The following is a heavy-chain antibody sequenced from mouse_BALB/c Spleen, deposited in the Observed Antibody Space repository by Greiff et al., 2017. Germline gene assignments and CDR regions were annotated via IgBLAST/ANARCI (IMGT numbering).Heavy chain of an antibody. CDR1: GFSLTSYG. J-gene: IGHJ4*01. Sequence: QVHVKQSGPGLVAPSQSLSITCTVSGFSLTSYGVHWVRQPPGKGLEWLGVIWAGGSTNYNSALMSRLSISKDNSKSQVFLKMNSLQTDDTAMYYCARDPGRVLRRYDYAMDYWGQGTSVTVSS. V-gene: IGHV2-9*02. D-gene: IGHD1-2*01. CDR2: IWAGGST. CDR3: ARDPGRVLRRYDYAMDY.